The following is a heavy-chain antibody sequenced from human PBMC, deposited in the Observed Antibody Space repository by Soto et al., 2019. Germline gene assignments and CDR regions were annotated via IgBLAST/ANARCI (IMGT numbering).Heavy chain of an antibody. D-gene: IGHD2-21*02. CDR1: GGSISSSRCH. V-gene: IGHV4-39*07. Sequence: SETLSLTCTVSGGSISSSRCHWGWIRQPPGQGLEWIASIKYSGTTFYNPSLKSRVTLSVDTSKNQFSLKLSSVTAADTAVYYCARSSPVVTAPWGQGTLVTVSS. CDR3: ARSSPVVTAP. J-gene: IGHJ5*02. CDR2: IKYSGTT.